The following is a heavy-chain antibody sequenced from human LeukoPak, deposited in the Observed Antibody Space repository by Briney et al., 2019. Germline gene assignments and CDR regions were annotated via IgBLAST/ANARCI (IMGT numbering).Heavy chain of an antibody. D-gene: IGHD4-17*01. CDR3: AKLPENSPYGDYDY. CDR2: ISGSGGST. V-gene: IGHV3-23*01. CDR1: GFTFSSYA. J-gene: IGHJ4*02. Sequence: GGSLRLSCAASGFTFSSYAMSWVRQAPGKGLEWVSAISGSGGSTYYADSVKGRFTISRDNSKNTLYLQMNSLRAEDTAVYCCAKLPENSPYGDYDYWGQGTLVTVSS.